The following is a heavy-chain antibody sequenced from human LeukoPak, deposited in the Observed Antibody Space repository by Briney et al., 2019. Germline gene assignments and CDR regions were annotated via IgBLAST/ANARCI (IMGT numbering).Heavy chain of an antibody. D-gene: IGHD6-19*01. CDR1: GFTFSSYE. Sequence: PGGSLRLSGAASGFTFSSYEMNWVRQAPGKGLEWVSYISSSGSTIYYADSVKGRFTISRDNAKNSLYLQMNSLRAEDTAVYYCAREGTAGRNYYGMDVWGQGTTVTVSS. J-gene: IGHJ6*02. CDR2: ISSSGSTI. V-gene: IGHV3-48*03. CDR3: AREGTAGRNYYGMDV.